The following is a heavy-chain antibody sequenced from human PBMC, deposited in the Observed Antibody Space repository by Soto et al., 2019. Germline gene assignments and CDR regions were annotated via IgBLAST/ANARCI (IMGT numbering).Heavy chain of an antibody. V-gene: IGHV1-69*02. CDR2: IIPILGIA. J-gene: IGHJ4*02. CDR1: GGTFRSYT. D-gene: IGHD5-12*01. Sequence: QVQLVHSGAEVKKPGSSVQVSCKASGGTFRSYTISWVRQAPGQGLEWMGRIIPILGIANYAQKFQGRVTITADKSTSTAYMELSSLRSEDTAVYYWAHSGYDYPPHFDYWGQGTLVTVSS. CDR3: AHSGYDYPPHFDY.